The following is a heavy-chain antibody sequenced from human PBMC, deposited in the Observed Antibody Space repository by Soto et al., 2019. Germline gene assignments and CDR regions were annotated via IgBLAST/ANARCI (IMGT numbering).Heavy chain of an antibody. V-gene: IGHV3-23*01. Sequence: PGGSLRLSCAVSGFTFSSYAMSWVRQAPGKGLEWVSAITDTGVSTYYADSVKGRFTISRDNSRNTLYLQMNSLRTDDTAVYYCAKDTPVVMFLFDSWGRGTLVTVSS. CDR1: GFTFSSYA. CDR3: AKDTPVVMFLFDS. J-gene: IGHJ4*02. D-gene: IGHD2-21*01. CDR2: ITDTGVST.